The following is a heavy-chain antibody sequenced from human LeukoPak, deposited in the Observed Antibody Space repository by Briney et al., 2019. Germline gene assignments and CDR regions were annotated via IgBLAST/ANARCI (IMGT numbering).Heavy chain of an antibody. V-gene: IGHV3-48*01. D-gene: IGHD5-24*01. CDR2: INHNAEMI. CDR1: GFPFGSYV. CDR3: AKAGAGLQPDYGMDV. Sequence: PGGSLRLSCEASGFPFGSYVMSWVRQAPGKGLEWIAYINHNAEMIFYPDFVKGRFTISRDNSKNTLYLQMNSLRAEDTAVYYCAKAGAGLQPDYGMDVWGQGTTVTVSS. J-gene: IGHJ6*02.